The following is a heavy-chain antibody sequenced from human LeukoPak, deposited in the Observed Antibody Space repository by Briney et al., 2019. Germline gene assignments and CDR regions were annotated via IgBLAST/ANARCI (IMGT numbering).Heavy chain of an antibody. V-gene: IGHV4-59*05. CDR1: GGSISSYY. CDR3: GHAFHI. CDR2: IHYSGST. J-gene: IGHJ3*02. Sequence: SETLSLTCTVSGGSISSYYWSWIRQPPGKGLEWIGSIHYSGSTYYNPSLKSRVTISVDTSKNQFSLKLNSVTAADTAVYYCGHAFHIWGQGTMVTVSS.